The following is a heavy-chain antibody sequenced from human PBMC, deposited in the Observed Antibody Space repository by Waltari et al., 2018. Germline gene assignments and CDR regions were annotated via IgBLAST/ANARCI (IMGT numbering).Heavy chain of an antibody. CDR3: ARARCGAGGSCYYTTAHYYYMDV. CDR1: GDFIRDEHPY. CDR2: MFHMGKT. V-gene: IGHV4-31*02. J-gene: IGHJ6*03. D-gene: IGHD2-15*01. Sequence: QVQLQESGPGLVKPSQTLSLTCSFSGDFIRDEHPYWNWYRQHPGKGLEWLGFMFHMGKTFYNPSLKSRGTVSVDSSNNQFSLRLSSVTAAYTAIYFCARARCGAGGSCYYTTAHYYYMDVWGKGTTVAVSS.